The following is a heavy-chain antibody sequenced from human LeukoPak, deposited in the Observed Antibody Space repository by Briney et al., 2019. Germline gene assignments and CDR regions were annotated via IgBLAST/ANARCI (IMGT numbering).Heavy chain of an antibody. CDR1: GFTVSSNY. CDR2: IYTGGNT. D-gene: IGHD4-11*01. V-gene: IGHV3-66*01. Sequence: GGSLRLSCAGSGFTVSSNYMSWVRQAPGKGLEWVSVIYTGGNTYYADSVKGRFTIPRDNSKNTLYLQMNSLRAEDTAVYYCARGLIYSPNWFDPWGQGTLVTVSS. CDR3: ARGLIYSPNWFDP. J-gene: IGHJ5*02.